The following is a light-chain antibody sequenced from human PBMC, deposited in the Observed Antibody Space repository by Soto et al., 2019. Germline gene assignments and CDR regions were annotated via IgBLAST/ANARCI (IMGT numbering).Light chain of an antibody. CDR2: EAS. Sequence: DIQMTQSPSSLSASVGDRVTITCRASQGIRHYLAWFQQKPGKVPKLLIYEASHLQSGVPSRFRGSGSGTDFTLTISSLQPEDVATYFCQNFDSAPQTFGPGNKVDIK. V-gene: IGKV1-27*01. CDR3: QNFDSAPQT. CDR1: QGIRHY. J-gene: IGKJ1*01.